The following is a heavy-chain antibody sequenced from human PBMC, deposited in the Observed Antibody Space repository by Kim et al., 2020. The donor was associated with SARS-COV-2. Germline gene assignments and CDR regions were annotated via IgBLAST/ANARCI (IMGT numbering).Heavy chain of an antibody. J-gene: IGHJ5*02. D-gene: IGHD2-15*01. Sequence: ASVKVSCKVSGYTLTELSMHWVRQAPGKGLEWMGGFDPEDGETIYAQKFQGRVTMTEDTSTDTAYMEMSSLRSEDTAVYYCATGRVAGPPAWFDPWGQGTLVTVSS. CDR2: FDPEDGET. CDR1: GYTLTELS. V-gene: IGHV1-24*01. CDR3: ATGRVAGPPAWFDP.